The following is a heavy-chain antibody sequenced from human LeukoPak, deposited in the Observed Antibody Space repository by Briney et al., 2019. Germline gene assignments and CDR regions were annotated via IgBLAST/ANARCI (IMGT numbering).Heavy chain of an antibody. J-gene: IGHJ3*02. D-gene: IGHD3-10*01. CDR2: IYSSGST. CDR1: GGSISSYY. V-gene: IGHV4-4*07. Sequence: SETLSLTCTVSGGSISSYYWSWIRQPAGKGLEWIGRIYSSGSTNHSPSLKSRVTMSVATSKNQFSLKLRSVTAADTAVYYCARDPGQYGSGARGGFDIWGQGTMVSVSS. CDR3: ARDPGQYGSGARGGFDI.